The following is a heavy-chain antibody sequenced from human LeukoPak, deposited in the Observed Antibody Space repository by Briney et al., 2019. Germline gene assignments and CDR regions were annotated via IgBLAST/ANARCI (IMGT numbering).Heavy chain of an antibody. J-gene: IGHJ4*02. CDR3: ARDPNDYGDPPRGV. Sequence: GASVKVSCKASGGTFSSYAISWVRQAPGQGLEWMGGIIPIFGTANYAQKFQGRVTITADESTSTAYMELSSLRSEDTAVYYCARDPNDYGDPPRGVWGQGTLVTVSS. CDR2: IIPIFGTA. D-gene: IGHD4-17*01. CDR1: GGTFSSYA. V-gene: IGHV1-69*13.